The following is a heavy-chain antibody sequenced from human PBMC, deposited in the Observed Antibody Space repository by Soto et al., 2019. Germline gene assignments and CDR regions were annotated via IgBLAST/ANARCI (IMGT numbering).Heavy chain of an antibody. V-gene: IGHV4-30-4*01. CDR1: GGSISSGDYY. Sequence: SETLSLTCTVSGGSISSGDYYWSWIRQPPGKGLEWIGYIYYSGSTYYNPSLKSRVTISVDTSKNQFSLKLSSVTAADTAVYYCDTLGSSAGGFDYWGQGTLVTVSS. CDR2: IYYSGST. CDR3: DTLGSSAGGFDY. D-gene: IGHD6-13*01. J-gene: IGHJ4*02.